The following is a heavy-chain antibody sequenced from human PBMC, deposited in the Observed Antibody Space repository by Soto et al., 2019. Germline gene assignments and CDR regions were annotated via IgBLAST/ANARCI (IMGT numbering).Heavy chain of an antibody. CDR2: VHHSGIT. CDR1: GGSINIEGW. V-gene: IGHV4-4*02. J-gene: IGHJ4*02. CDR3: AGRPTGRPL. D-gene: IGHD6-6*01. Sequence: QVQLQESGPGLVKASDTLSLTCDVSGGSINIEGWWTWVRQPPGKGFEWIAEVHHSGITNYAPSLESRVTISVDKSKNQFSLKVRSVTAADTAVYYCAGRPTGRPLWGQGTLVTVSS.